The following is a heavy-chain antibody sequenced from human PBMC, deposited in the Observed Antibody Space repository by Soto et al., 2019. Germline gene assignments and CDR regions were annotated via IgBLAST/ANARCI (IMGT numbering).Heavy chain of an antibody. CDR2: IIVASGKT. V-gene: IGHV1-58*01. CDR3: AAEVYSGGCCDFDS. Sequence: SVQVSCKTSGFTFSNSAVQWVRQARGQPLEWIGWIIVASGKTNYAQKFQERITITRDMSTNTAYLGMGSLSAEDTAVYYCAAEVYSGGCCDFDSWAKGTLVTVSS. CDR1: GFTFSNSA. D-gene: IGHD2-15*01. J-gene: IGHJ4*02.